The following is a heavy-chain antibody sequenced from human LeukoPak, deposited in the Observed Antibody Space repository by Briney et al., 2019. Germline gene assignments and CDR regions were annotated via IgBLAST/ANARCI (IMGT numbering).Heavy chain of an antibody. CDR1: GFSLSSHW. CDR3: ARDDYAVPGGDY. J-gene: IGHJ4*02. D-gene: IGHD6-19*01. V-gene: IGHV3-7*01. Sequence: GGSLRLSCAASGFSLSSHWMSWVRQAPGKGLEWVANIKQDGSEKYYLDSVKGRFTISRDNARNSLYLQMNSLRAEDAAVYYCARDDYAVPGGDYSGPGTLVTVSS. CDR2: IKQDGSEK.